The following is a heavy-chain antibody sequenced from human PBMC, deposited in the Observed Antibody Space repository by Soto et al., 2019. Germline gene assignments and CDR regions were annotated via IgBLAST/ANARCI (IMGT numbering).Heavy chain of an antibody. V-gene: IGHV1-46*01. D-gene: IGHD2-15*01. CDR1: GYTFTSYY. CDR3: ARVITPADAFDI. Sequence: QVQLVQSGAEVKKPGASVKVSCKASGYTFTSYYMHWVRQAPGQGLEWMGVINPSGGSTTYAQKFQGRVTMTRDTSTSPVYMELSSLSSEDTAVYYCARVITPADAFDIWGQGTVVTVSS. CDR2: INPSGGST. J-gene: IGHJ3*02.